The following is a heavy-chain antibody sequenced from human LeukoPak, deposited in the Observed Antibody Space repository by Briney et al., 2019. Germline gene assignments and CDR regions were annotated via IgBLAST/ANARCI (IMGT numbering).Heavy chain of an antibody. CDR2: INTNTGNP. CDR3: ARASSVYYRDAFDI. J-gene: IGHJ3*02. D-gene: IGHD3-22*01. CDR1: GCTFTSYA. Sequence: ASVKVPCKASGCTFTSYAMNWVRQAPGQGLEWMGWINTNTGNPTYAQGFTGRFVFSLDTSVSTAYLQISSLKAEDTAVYYCARASSVYYRDAFDIWGQGTMVTVSS. V-gene: IGHV7-4-1*02.